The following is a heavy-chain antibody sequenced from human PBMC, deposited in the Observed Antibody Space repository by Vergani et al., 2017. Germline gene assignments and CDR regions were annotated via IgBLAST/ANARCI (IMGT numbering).Heavy chain of an antibody. CDR1: GFTFSSYA. CDR2: ISYDGSNK. J-gene: IGHJ4*02. D-gene: IGHD3-10*01. CDR3: ARVQYGSGGQPYFDY. V-gene: IGHV3-30-3*01. Sequence: QVQLVESGGGVVQPGRSLRLSCAASGFTFSSYAMHWVRQAPGKGLEWVAVISYDGSNKYYADSVKGRFTISRDNSKNTMYLQMNSLRAEDTAEYYCARVQYGSGGQPYFDYWGQGTLVTVSS.